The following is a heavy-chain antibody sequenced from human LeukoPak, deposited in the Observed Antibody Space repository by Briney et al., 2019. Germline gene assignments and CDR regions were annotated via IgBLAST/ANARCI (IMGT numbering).Heavy chain of an antibody. CDR2: INHSGST. V-gene: IGHV4-34*01. D-gene: IGHD2-21*01. Sequence: KPSETLSLTCAVYGGSFSGYYWSWIRQPPGKGLEWIGEINHSGSTNYNPSLKSRVTISADTSKNQFSLKLSSVTAADTAVYYCAREWVVIGYFDYWGQGTLVTVSS. CDR1: GGSFSGYY. J-gene: IGHJ4*02. CDR3: AREWVVIGYFDY.